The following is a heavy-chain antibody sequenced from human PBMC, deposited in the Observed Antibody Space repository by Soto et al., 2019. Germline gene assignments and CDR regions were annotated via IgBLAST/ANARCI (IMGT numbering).Heavy chain of an antibody. V-gene: IGHV3-30*18. CDR3: AKALGELSPESYDY. CDR1: GFTFSSYA. CDR2: ITYDGSEQ. D-gene: IGHD3-16*02. J-gene: IGHJ4*02. Sequence: QEQLVESGGGVVQPGRSLRLSCAASGFTFSSYAMHWVRQAPGKGLEWVAVITYDGSEQYYADSVKGRFTISRDNSKNTVYLQMNRLRADDTSGYYCAKALGELSPESYDYWGQGTQITVSS.